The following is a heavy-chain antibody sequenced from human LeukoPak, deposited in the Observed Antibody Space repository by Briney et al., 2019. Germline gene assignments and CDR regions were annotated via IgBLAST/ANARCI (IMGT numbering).Heavy chain of an antibody. CDR2: IYYSGST. Sequence: SETLALTCTVSDSSISSYYWSWIWQSPGKGLEWIGYIYYSGSTNYNPSLKSRVTISVDTSKNQFSLKLSSVTAADTAVYYCARAVSYYYDSSGYYPFDYWGQGTLVTVSS. CDR1: DSSISSYY. V-gene: IGHV4-59*01. J-gene: IGHJ4*02. CDR3: ARAVSYYYDSSGYYPFDY. D-gene: IGHD3-22*01.